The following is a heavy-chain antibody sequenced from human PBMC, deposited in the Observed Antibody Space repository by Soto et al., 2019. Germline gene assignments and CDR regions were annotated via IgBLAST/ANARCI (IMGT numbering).Heavy chain of an antibody. CDR2: INHSGGT. CDR3: ASDLTGYLTRYDY. Sequence: PSETLSLTCAVYGGSFSGYYWSWIRQPPGKGLEWIGEINHSGGTNYNPSLKSRVTISVDTSKNQFSLKLSSVTAADTAVYYCASDLTGYLTRYDYWGQGTLVTVSS. D-gene: IGHD3-9*01. J-gene: IGHJ4*02. V-gene: IGHV4-34*01. CDR1: GGSFSGYY.